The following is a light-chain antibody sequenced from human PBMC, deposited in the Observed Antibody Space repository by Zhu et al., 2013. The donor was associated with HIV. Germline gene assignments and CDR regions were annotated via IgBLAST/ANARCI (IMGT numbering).Light chain of an antibody. Sequence: DIQMTQSPATLSASVGDRVIITCRASQSINRWLAWYQQKPGKAPKLLIFDASNLESGVPSRFSGSGSGAVFTLTISSLQPEDFATYYCQHYNSNPLAFGGGTKVEIK. CDR1: QSINRW. CDR2: DAS. CDR3: QHYNSNPLA. J-gene: IGKJ4*01. V-gene: IGKV1-5*01.